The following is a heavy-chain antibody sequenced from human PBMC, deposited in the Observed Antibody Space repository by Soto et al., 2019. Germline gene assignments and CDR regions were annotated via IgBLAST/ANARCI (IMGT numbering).Heavy chain of an antibody. J-gene: IGHJ6*02. V-gene: IGHV3-23*01. CDR1: GFNFNTYA. CDR3: ASNWELSLYSCMDV. CDR2: ITIDGGST. D-gene: IGHD3-16*02. Sequence: EVQLLESGGNLVQPGGSLRISCAASGFNFNTYAMSWVRQAPGKGLEWVSSITIDGGSTFYADSVQGRFTVFRDNSRNTLYLQMNSLRAEDTAVYYCASNWELSLYSCMDVWGQGTTVTVSS.